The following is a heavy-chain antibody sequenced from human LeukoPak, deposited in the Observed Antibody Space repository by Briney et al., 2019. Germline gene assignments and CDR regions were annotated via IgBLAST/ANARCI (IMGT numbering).Heavy chain of an antibody. D-gene: IGHD3-22*01. CDR1: RYTFTSYD. Sequence: ASVEVSCKASRYTFTSYDINWVREAAGQGLEWMGWMNPNTGRTGYAQKFQGKVTMTRDTSITTAYMELTSLTYEDTAVYYCARLAETPDYYSNGGYFYLGYWGQGTPVTVSS. J-gene: IGHJ4*02. CDR3: ARLAETPDYYSNGGYFYLGY. V-gene: IGHV1-8*01. CDR2: MNPNTGRT.